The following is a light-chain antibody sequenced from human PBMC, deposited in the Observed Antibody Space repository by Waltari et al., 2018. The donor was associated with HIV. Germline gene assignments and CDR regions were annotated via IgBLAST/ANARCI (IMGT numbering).Light chain of an antibody. Sequence: QSVLTQPPSASGTPGQRVTISCSGSSSNIGSNTVNWYQQLPGTAPKLLIYSNKQRPAGVPDRFSGSKSGTSAVLAISGLQSEDEADYYCAAWDDSLNGPVFGGGTKLTVL. V-gene: IGLV1-44*01. CDR1: SSNIGSNT. CDR3: AAWDDSLNGPV. J-gene: IGLJ2*01. CDR2: SNK.